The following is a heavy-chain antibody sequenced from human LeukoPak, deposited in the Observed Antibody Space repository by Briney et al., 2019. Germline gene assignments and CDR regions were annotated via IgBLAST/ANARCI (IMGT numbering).Heavy chain of an antibody. V-gene: IGHV4-34*01. J-gene: IGHJ3*02. CDR3: AREELLWFGELYAFDI. Sequence: SETLSLTCAVYGGSFSGYYWSWIRQPPGKGLGWIGEINHSGSTNYNPSLKSRVTISVDTSKNQFSLKLSSVTAADTAVYYCAREELLWFGELYAFDIWGQGTMVTVSS. CDR1: GGSFSGYY. CDR2: INHSGST. D-gene: IGHD3-10*01.